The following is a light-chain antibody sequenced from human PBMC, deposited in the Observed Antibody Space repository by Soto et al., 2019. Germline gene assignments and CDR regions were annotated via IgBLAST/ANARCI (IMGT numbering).Light chain of an antibody. CDR3: QQSYSNTQT. CDR2: DAS. Sequence: IQMTQSPSSVSATVRARETIPCLASQSISSYLNWYQQKPGKAPNLLIYDASSLQSGVPSRFSGSGSGTDFTLTISSLQPEDFATYYCQQSYSNTQTFGQGTKVDI. CDR1: QSISSY. V-gene: IGKV1-39*01. J-gene: IGKJ1*01.